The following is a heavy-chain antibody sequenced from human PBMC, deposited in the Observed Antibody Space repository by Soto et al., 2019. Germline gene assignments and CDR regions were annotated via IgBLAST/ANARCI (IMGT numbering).Heavy chain of an antibody. Sequence: GGSLRLSCAASGFRFSDYSMNWVRQAPGRGLEWVSYISSSSFTIHYADSVEGRFAISRDNAKNSLYLQMNSLRVEDTAVYYCVRYYNDFPPGHIDYWGPGVLVTLFS. CDR2: ISSSSFTI. CDR3: VRYYNDFPPGHIDY. V-gene: IGHV3-48*01. CDR1: GFRFSDYS. J-gene: IGHJ4*02. D-gene: IGHD3-3*01.